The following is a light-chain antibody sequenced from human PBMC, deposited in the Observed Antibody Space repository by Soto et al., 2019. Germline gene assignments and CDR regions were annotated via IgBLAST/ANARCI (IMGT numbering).Light chain of an antibody. CDR3: GTWDSSLGDVV. CDR2: DNN. J-gene: IGLJ2*01. Sequence: QSVLTQPPSVSAAPGQKVTISCSGSSSNLGNNYVSWYQQLPGTAPKVLIYDNNKRPSGIPDRFSGSKSGTSATLGITGLQTGDEADYYSGTWDSSLGDVVFGGGTKLTVL. CDR1: SSNLGNNY. V-gene: IGLV1-51*01.